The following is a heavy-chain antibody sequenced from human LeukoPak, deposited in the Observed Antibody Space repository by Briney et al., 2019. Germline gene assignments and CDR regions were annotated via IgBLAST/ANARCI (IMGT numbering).Heavy chain of an antibody. CDR3: ARVCTNGVCYTRDAFDI. V-gene: IGHV1-18*01. Sequence: ASVKVSCKASGYTCTSYGISWVRQAPGQGLEWMGWISAYNGNTNYAQKLQGRVTMTTDTSTSTAYMELRSLRSDDTAVYYCARVCTNGVCYTRDAFDIWGQGTMVTVSS. D-gene: IGHD2-8*01. CDR1: GYTCTSYG. CDR2: ISAYNGNT. J-gene: IGHJ3*02.